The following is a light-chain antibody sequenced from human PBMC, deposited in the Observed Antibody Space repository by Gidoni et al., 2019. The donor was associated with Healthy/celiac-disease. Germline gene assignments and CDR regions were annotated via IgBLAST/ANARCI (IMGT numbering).Light chain of an antibody. J-gene: IGKJ3*01. Sequence: DIQMTQSPSSLSASVGDRVTITCRASQSISSYLNWYQHKPGKAPNLLIYAASSLKSGVPSRFSGSGSGTDFTLTISSLQPEDFATYYCQQSYSTPFTFGPGTKVDIK. CDR3: QQSYSTPFT. CDR1: QSISSY. V-gene: IGKV1-39*01. CDR2: AAS.